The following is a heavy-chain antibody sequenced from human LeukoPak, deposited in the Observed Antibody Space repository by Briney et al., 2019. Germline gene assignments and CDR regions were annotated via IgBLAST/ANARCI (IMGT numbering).Heavy chain of an antibody. CDR1: GFTFSSYG. J-gene: IGHJ4*02. CDR2: IRYDGSNK. V-gene: IGHV3-30*02. D-gene: IGHD2-15*01. CDR3: TKIGYCSGGSCYTLSGY. Sequence: GGSLRLSCAASGFTFSSYGMHWVRQAPGKGREWVAFIRYDGSNKYYADSVKGRFTISRDNSKNTLYLQMNSLRAEDTAVYYCTKIGYCSGGSCYTLSGYWGQGTLVTVSS.